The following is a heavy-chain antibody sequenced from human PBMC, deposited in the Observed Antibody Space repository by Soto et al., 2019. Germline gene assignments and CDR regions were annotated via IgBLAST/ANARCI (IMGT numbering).Heavy chain of an antibody. Sequence: QVQLEQSGAEVKKPGSSVKISCKASGGTLSDHGVSWLRQAPGQGLEWVGGTIPVFNTAKYAPKFQGRVTIAADKSTNIAYMELDSLRSDDTAFYYCARGVYGSGNYYTGPSAFDLWGRGTLVIVSS. CDR1: GGTLSDHG. J-gene: IGHJ3*01. CDR3: ARGVYGSGNYYTGPSAFDL. CDR2: TIPVFNTA. V-gene: IGHV1-69*06. D-gene: IGHD3-10*01.